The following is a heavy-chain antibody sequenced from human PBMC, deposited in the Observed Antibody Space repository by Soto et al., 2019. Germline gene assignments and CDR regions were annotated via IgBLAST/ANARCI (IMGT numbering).Heavy chain of an antibody. V-gene: IGHV3-30*18. CDR1: GFTFSSFG. J-gene: IGHJ6*02. D-gene: IGHD6-13*01. Sequence: QVHLVGSGGGVVQPGRSLRLSCAASGFTFSSFGMHWVRQAPGKGLEWVAVISYDGSNKYYADPVKGRFTISRDNSKNTLYLQMNSLRAEDTAVYYCAKGRPKGAAPTLYGMDVWGQGTTVTVSS. CDR3: AKGRPKGAAPTLYGMDV. CDR2: ISYDGSNK.